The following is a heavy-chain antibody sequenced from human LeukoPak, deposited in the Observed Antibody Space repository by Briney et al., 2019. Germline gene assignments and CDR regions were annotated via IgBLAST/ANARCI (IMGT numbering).Heavy chain of an antibody. Sequence: SQTLSLTCAISGDSVSSNSAAWNWIRQSPSRGLEWQGRTYYRSKWYKDYAVSVKSRITINTDTSKNQFSLQLNSVTPEDTAVYYCERESMVRGVITESFDYWGQGTLVTVSS. CDR2: TYYRSKWYK. CDR3: ERESMVRGVITESFDY. CDR1: GDSVSSNSAA. V-gene: IGHV6-1*01. J-gene: IGHJ4*02. D-gene: IGHD3-10*01.